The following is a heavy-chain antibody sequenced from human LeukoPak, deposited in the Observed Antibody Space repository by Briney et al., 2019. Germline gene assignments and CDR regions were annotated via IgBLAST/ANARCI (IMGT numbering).Heavy chain of an antibody. CDR1: GGSISSSSYY. CDR2: IYYSGST. CDR3: ASQWAFYGSGGED. Sequence: SETLSLTCTVSGGSISSSSYYWGWIRQPPGKGLEWIGSIYYSGSTYYSPSLKSRVTISVDTSKNQFSLKLSSVTAADTAVYYCASQWAFYGSGGEDWGQGTLVTVSS. V-gene: IGHV4-39*07. J-gene: IGHJ4*02. D-gene: IGHD3-10*01.